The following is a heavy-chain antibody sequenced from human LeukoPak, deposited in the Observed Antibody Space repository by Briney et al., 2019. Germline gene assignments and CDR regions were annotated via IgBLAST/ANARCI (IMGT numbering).Heavy chain of an antibody. J-gene: IGHJ4*02. V-gene: IGHV4-61*02. CDR3: ARDSSGTYYDAYFKY. D-gene: IGHD1-26*01. CDR2: IYTAGST. Sequence: SQTLSLTCTVSRGSITSGNYYWSWIRQPAGKGLEWIGRIYTAGSTNYNPSLKSRVTMSVTTSKNHFSLKLTSATAADTAVYYCARDSSGTYYDAYFKYWGQGTLVTVSS. CDR1: RGSITSGNYY.